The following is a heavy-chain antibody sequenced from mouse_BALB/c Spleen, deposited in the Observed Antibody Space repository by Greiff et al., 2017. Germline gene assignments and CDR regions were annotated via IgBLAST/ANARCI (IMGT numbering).Heavy chain of an antibody. J-gene: IGHJ4*01. CDR1: GFTFSSYT. D-gene: IGHD1-1*01. Sequence: DVMLVESGGGLVKPGGSLKLSCAASGFTFSSYTMSWVRQTPEKRLEWVATISSGGSYTYYPDSVKGRFTISRDNAKNTLYLQMSSLKSEDTAMYYCTRDYYGSSYVLYYAMDYWGQGTSVTVSS. CDR2: ISSGGSYT. V-gene: IGHV5-6-4*01. CDR3: TRDYYGSSYVLYYAMDY.